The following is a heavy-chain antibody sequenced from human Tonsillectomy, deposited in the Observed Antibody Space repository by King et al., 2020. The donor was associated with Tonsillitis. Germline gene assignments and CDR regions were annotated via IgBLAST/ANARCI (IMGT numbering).Heavy chain of an antibody. Sequence: VQLVESGGGLVKPGGSLRLSCAASGFIFRSFDMNWVRQAPGKGLEWVSSISSSSSYIYYADSVKGRFTISRDNAKNSLSLQMKSLRAEDTAVYYCARVGSTDGMDVWGQGTTVTVSS. V-gene: IGHV3-21*01. J-gene: IGHJ6*02. CDR1: GFIFRSFD. CDR3: ARVGSTDGMDV. D-gene: IGHD2-2*01. CDR2: ISSSSSYI.